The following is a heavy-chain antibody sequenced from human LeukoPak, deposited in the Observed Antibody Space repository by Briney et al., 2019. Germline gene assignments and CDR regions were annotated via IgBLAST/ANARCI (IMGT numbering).Heavy chain of an antibody. D-gene: IGHD3-9*01. CDR2: IYTSGST. J-gene: IGHJ6*02. CDR3: ARTALFAFDWSPPPYGMDV. V-gene: IGHV4-61*02. CDR1: GGSISSGGYY. Sequence: SETLSLTCTVSGGSISSGGYYWSWIRQPAGKGLEWIGRIYTSGSTNYNPSLKSRVTMSVDTSKNQFSLKLSSVTAADTAVYYCARTALFAFDWSPPPYGMDVWGQGTTVTVSS.